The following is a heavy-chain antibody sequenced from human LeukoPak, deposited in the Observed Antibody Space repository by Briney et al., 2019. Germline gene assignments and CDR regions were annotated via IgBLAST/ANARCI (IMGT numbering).Heavy chain of an antibody. Sequence: GGSLRLSCVASGFIFNNYAMNWVRQAPGKGLEWVSGISGLGGSAYYAASVKGRFIISRDNSGNTLFFQLTNLRVEDTAVYYCARRGGSSWSPFDYWGHGTLVTVSS. CDR2: ISGLGGSA. J-gene: IGHJ4*01. CDR3: ARRGGSSWSPFDY. D-gene: IGHD6-13*01. CDR1: GFIFNNYA. V-gene: IGHV3-23*01.